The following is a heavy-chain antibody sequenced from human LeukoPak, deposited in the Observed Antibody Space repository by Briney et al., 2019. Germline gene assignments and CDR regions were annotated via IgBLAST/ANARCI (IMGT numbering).Heavy chain of an antibody. Sequence: GGSLRLSCAASGFTFSSYAMSWVRQAPGKGLEWVSAISGSGGSTYYADSVKGRFTISRDNSKNTLYLQMNSLRAEDTAVYYCAKGATIFGVVITDNFDYWGQGTLVTVSS. V-gene: IGHV3-23*01. J-gene: IGHJ4*02. CDR2: ISGSGGST. D-gene: IGHD3-3*01. CDR3: AKGATIFGVVITDNFDY. CDR1: GFTFSSYA.